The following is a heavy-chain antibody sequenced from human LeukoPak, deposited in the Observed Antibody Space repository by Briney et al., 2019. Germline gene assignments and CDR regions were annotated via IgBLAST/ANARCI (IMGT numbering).Heavy chain of an antibody. J-gene: IGHJ4*02. CDR1: GYTFTGYY. CDR2: INPNSGGT. Sequence: ASVKVSCKASGYTFTGYYMHWVRQAPGHGLEWMGWINPNSGGTNYAQKFQGRVTMTRDTSISTAYMELSRLRSDDTAVYYCAVHYDFWTPFDYWGQGTLVTVSS. CDR3: AVHYDFWTPFDY. D-gene: IGHD3-3*01. V-gene: IGHV1-2*02.